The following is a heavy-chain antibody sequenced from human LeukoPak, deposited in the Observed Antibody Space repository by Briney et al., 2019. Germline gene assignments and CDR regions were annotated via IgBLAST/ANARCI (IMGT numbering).Heavy chain of an antibody. CDR1: GGSISSYY. V-gene: IGHV4-59*01. J-gene: IGHJ5*02. CDR2: IYYSGST. Sequence: SETLSLTCTVSGGSISSYYWSWIRQPPGKGLEWIGYIYYSGSTNYNPSLKSRVTISVDTPKNQFSLKLSSVTAADTAVYYCARGPYCSSTSCYTRFDPWGQGTLVTVSS. D-gene: IGHD2-2*02. CDR3: ARGPYCSSTSCYTRFDP.